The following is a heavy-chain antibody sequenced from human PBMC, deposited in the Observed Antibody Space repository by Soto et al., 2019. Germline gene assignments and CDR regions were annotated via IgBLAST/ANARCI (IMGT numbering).Heavy chain of an antibody. V-gene: IGHV4-59*01. CDR3: GRMYSVSFGGRRLSAYFEF. CDR1: VVSIGSYY. D-gene: IGHD1-26*01. CDR2: IYYSGST. Sequence: SENLVLTCTFSVVSIGSYYWRWVRQPPGKGLEWIGYIYYSGSTNYNPSLKSRVTISVNPYKNQFSLRLSSVTAGDPAGYYCGRMYSVSFGGRRLSAYFEFWGQGTQV. J-gene: IGHJ4*02.